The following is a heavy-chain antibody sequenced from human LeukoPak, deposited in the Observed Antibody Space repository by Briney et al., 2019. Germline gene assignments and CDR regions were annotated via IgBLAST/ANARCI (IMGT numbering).Heavy chain of an antibody. CDR2: MNPNSGNT. CDR3: YISSGYYEFAFDI. J-gene: IGHJ3*02. Sequence: ASVKVSCKASGYTFTSYDINWVRQAPGQGLEWMGWMNPNSGNTGYAQKFQGRVTMTRNTSISTAYMELSSLRSEDTAVYYCYISSGYYEFAFDIWGQGTMVTVSS. V-gene: IGHV1-8*01. D-gene: IGHD3-22*01. CDR1: GYTFTSYD.